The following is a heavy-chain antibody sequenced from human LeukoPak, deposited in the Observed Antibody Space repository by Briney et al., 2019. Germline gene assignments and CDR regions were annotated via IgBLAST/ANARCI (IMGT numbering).Heavy chain of an antibody. CDR2: ISGSGGST. J-gene: IGHJ5*02. Sequence: PGGSLRLSCAASGFTVSSNYMSWVRQAPGKGLEWVSAISGSGGSTYYADSVKGRFTISRDNSKNTLYLQMNSLRAEDTAVYYCAKDSGSSQTLNWFDPWGQGTLVTVSS. CDR1: GFTVSSNY. CDR3: AKDSGSSQTLNWFDP. D-gene: IGHD1-26*01. V-gene: IGHV3-23*01.